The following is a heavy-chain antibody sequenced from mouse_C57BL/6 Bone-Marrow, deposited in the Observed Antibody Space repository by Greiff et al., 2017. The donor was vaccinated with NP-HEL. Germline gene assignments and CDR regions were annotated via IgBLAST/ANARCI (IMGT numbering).Heavy chain of an antibody. D-gene: IGHD4-1*01. CDR1: GFSFNTYA. V-gene: IGHV10-1*01. CDR2: IRSKSNNYAT. Sequence: VQLKESGGGLVQPKGSLKLSCAASGFSFNTYAMNWVRQAPGKGLEWVARIRSKSNNYATYYADSVKDRFTISRDDSESMLYLQMNNLKTEDTAMYYCVRELGRRGYYFDYWGQGTTLTVSS. J-gene: IGHJ2*01. CDR3: VRELGRRGYYFDY.